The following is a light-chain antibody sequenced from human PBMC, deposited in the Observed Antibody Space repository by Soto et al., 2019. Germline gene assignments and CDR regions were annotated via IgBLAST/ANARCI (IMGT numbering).Light chain of an antibody. CDR2: DAY. Sequence: EIVLTQSPATLSLSPGERATLSCGASQSVSSSYLAWYQQKPGLAPRPLIYDAYSRATGIPDRFSGSGSGTDFTLTISRLEPEDFAVDYCQQYGSSLTFGQGTKLEIK. CDR1: QSVSSSY. CDR3: QQYGSSLT. J-gene: IGKJ2*01. V-gene: IGKV3D-20*01.